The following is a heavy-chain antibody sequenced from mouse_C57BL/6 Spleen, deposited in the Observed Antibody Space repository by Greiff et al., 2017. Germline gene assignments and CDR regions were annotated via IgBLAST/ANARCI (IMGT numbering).Heavy chain of an antibody. CDR3: ATGRGY. CDR1: GYTFTSYW. Sequence: VQLQQPGAELVRPGTSVKLSCKASGYTFTSYWMHWVKQRPGQGLEWIGVIDPSDSYTNYNQKFKGKATLTVDTSSSTAYMQLSSRTSEDSAVYYCATGRGYWGQGTTLTVSS. CDR2: IDPSDSYT. V-gene: IGHV1-59*01. D-gene: IGHD4-1*01. J-gene: IGHJ2*01.